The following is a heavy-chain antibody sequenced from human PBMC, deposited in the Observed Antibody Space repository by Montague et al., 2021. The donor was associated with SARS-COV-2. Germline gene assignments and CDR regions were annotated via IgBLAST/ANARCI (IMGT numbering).Heavy chain of an antibody. CDR3: VRDPAPSGSGTFYDH. V-gene: IGHV4-59*02. CDR2: VYYSRSS. CDR1: GDSVSHDF. J-gene: IGHJ4*02. D-gene: IGHD1-26*01. Sequence: ETLSLTCTVSGDSVSHDFWTWIRQPPGKGLEWIGYVYYSRSSSYNPSLRGRVSIAVDTSKNQFSLRLSTVTAADTAIYYCVRDPAPSGSGTFYDHWGQGTLVAVSS.